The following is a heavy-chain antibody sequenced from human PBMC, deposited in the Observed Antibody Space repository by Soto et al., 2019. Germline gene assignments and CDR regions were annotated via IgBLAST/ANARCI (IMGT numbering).Heavy chain of an antibody. D-gene: IGHD2-2*01. J-gene: IGHJ4*02. V-gene: IGHV3-21*01. CDR1: GFTFSTYS. CDR3: ARDFYPPVVPDALYFFDF. CDR2: ISSSSSYI. Sequence: EVQLVESGGGLVKPGGSLRLSCAASGFTFSTYSMNWVRQAPGKGLEWVSSISSSSSYIYYADSMKGRFTISRDNARNSLYLQMNSLRAEDTAVYYCARDFYPPVVPDALYFFDFWGQGTLVTVSS.